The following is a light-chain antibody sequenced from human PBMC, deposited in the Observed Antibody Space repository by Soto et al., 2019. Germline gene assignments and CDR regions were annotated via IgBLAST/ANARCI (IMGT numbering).Light chain of an antibody. CDR2: GPS. J-gene: IGKJ1*01. CDR1: QSVPKNY. V-gene: IGKV3-20*01. Sequence: EIVLTQSAGTLSLSPGERATLSCRASQSVPKNYLAWYQHKPGQAPRLLIHGPSSRATGIPDRFSGSGSGTDFTLSISRLEPEDFAVYYCHQYATSPQTFGQGTKVEIK. CDR3: HQYATSPQT.